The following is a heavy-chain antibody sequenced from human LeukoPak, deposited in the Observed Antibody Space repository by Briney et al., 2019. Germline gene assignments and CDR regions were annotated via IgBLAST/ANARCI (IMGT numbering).Heavy chain of an antibody. D-gene: IGHD4-23*01. CDR1: GFTFSSYS. V-gene: IGHV3-21*01. J-gene: IGHJ4*02. CDR3: ARGGDSTVVTPFDY. Sequence: GGSLRLSCAASGFTFSSYSMNWVRQAPGKGLEWVSSISSSSSYIYYADSVKGRFTISRDNAKNSLYLQMNSLRAEDTAVYYCARGGDSTVVTPFDYWGQGTLVTVSS. CDR2: ISSSSSYI.